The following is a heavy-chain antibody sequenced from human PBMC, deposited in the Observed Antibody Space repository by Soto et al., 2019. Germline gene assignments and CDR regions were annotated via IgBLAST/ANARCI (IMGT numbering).Heavy chain of an antibody. CDR3: ARDLTVTGIYYTMDV. V-gene: IGHV1-2*04. CDR1: GYTFTSYG. J-gene: IGHJ6*02. Sequence: ASVKVSCKASGYTFTSYGISWVRQAPGQGLEWMGWISAYNGGTNYAPKFQGWVTMTRDTSISTAYMELSRLTSDDTAVYYCARDLTVTGIYYTMDVWGQGTTVTVSS. CDR2: ISAYNGGT. D-gene: IGHD4-4*01.